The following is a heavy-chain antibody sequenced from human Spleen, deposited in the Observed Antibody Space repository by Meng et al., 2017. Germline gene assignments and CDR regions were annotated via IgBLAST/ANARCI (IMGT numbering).Heavy chain of an antibody. CDR3: AANRDGFDP. CDR2: MYYSGST. J-gene: IGHJ5*02. CDR1: GGAISSGGYY. V-gene: IGHV4-31*03. Sequence: QVPLPESGPGLVKPSQTLSLTCTVPGGAISSGGYYWSWTRQHPGKGLEWIGHMYYSGSTYYNPSLKSRVTISVDTSQNQFSLKLSSVTAADTAVYYCAANRDGFDPWGQGTLVTVSS.